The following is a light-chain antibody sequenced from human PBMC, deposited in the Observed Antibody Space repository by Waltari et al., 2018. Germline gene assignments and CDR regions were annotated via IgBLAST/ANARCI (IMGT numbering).Light chain of an antibody. V-gene: IGLV3-19*01. Sequence: TQDPAVSVAVGQTVRITCQGDSLRSYHASWYQQRPGQAPKLLIYDQNNRPSGVPCRFSGSSSDNTASLTITGAQAEDEAYYYCHSRDASGVGGAFGGGTKLTVL. CDR3: HSRDASGVGGA. J-gene: IGLJ2*01. CDR1: SLRSYH. CDR2: DQN.